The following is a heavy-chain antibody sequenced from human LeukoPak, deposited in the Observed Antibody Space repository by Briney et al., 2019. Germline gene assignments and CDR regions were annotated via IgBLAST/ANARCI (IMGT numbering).Heavy chain of an antibody. CDR1: GFTFSDYY. D-gene: IGHD3-10*01. CDR2: ISSSGSTI. V-gene: IGHV3-11*01. CDR3: ARSLPRITMVRGAP. J-gene: IGHJ5*02. Sequence: GGSLRLSCAASGFTFSDYYMSWIRQAPGKGLEWVSYISSSGSTIYYADSVKGRFTISRDNAKNSLYLQMNSLRAEDTAVYYCARSLPRITMVRGAPWGQETLVTVSS.